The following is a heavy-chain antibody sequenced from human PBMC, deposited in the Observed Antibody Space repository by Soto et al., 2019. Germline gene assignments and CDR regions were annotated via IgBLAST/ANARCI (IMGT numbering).Heavy chain of an antibody. D-gene: IGHD6-19*01. CDR3: ATDGGIAVAGTNAFDI. CDR1: GYTLTELS. V-gene: IGHV1-24*01. Sequence: ASVKVSCKVSGYTLTELSMHWVRQAPGKGLEWMGGFDPEDGETIYAQKFQGRVTMTEDTSTDTAYMELSSLRSEDTAVYYCATDGGIAVAGTNAFDIWGQGTMVTVSS. CDR2: FDPEDGET. J-gene: IGHJ3*02.